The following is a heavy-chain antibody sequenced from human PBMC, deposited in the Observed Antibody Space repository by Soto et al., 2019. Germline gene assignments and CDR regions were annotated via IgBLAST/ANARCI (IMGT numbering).Heavy chain of an antibody. D-gene: IGHD3-10*01. J-gene: IGHJ4*02. Sequence: GGSLRLSCAACGFTFSDYYISWIRQAPGKGLEWVSYISSSSSFTKYADSVKGRFTMSRDNAKNTLYLQMNSLRAEDTAVYYCVRAASRILFFDYWGQGSLVTVSS. CDR3: VRAASRILFFDY. CDR1: GFTFSDYY. V-gene: IGHV3-11*06. CDR2: ISSSSSFT.